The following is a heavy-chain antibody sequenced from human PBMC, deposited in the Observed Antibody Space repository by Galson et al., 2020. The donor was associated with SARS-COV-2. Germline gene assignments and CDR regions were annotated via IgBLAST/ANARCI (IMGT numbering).Heavy chain of an antibody. D-gene: IGHD3-9*01. CDR3: ARDLRYFDWLFHSDCDYYGMDV. J-gene: IGHJ6*02. CDR1: GFTFSSYG. V-gene: IGHV3-30*03. CDR2: ISYDGSNK. Sequence: GESLKISCAASGFTFSSYGMHWVRQAPGKGLEWVAVISYDGSNKYYADSVKGRFTLSRDNSKNTLYLQMNSLRAEDTAVYYCARDLRYFDWLFHSDCDYYGMDVWGQGTTVTVSS.